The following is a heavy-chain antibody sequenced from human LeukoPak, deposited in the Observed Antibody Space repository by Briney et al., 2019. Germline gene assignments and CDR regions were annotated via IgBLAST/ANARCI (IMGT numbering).Heavy chain of an antibody. CDR3: ARRASHLMYSSGKRYYFDY. Sequence: GGSLRLSCAASGFTFNNYGMHWVRQAPGKGLEWVAVIPYDGSKKYSADSVRGRFTISRDNSKSTLYLQMNGLRVEDTAVYYCARRASHLMYSSGKRYYFDYWGQGTLVTVSS. V-gene: IGHV3-30*03. CDR1: GFTFNNYG. J-gene: IGHJ4*02. CDR2: IPYDGSKK. D-gene: IGHD3-22*01.